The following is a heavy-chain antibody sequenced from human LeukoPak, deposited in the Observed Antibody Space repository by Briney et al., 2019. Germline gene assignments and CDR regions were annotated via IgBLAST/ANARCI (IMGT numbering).Heavy chain of an antibody. CDR2: ISSDGSEE. V-gene: IGHV3-30*18. CDR1: EFTFSNYG. CDR3: AKGDSGFYFYFDY. D-gene: IGHD3-22*01. Sequence: GGSLRLSCAASEFTFSNYGMHWVRQAPGKGLELAAGISSDGSEEYCADSVEGRFTISRDNPKNTLYLEMNSLRAEDTAVYYCAKGDSGFYFYFDYWGQGTLVTVSS. J-gene: IGHJ4*02.